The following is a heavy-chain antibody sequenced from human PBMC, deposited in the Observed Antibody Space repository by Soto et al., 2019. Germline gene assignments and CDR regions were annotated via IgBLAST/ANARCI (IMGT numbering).Heavy chain of an antibody. CDR1: GGSIGNYY. J-gene: IGHJ4*02. CDR2: IFYRXNL. Sequence: SXTQSLTCTVSGGSIGNYYWSWIRQPPGKGLEWIAXIFYRXNLKYNNSLKXXLTISADXXKNQISLRMTSVTAADTAVYYCAREGGGYGFDYWGQGALVTVSS. D-gene: IGHD5-12*01. CDR3: AREGGGYGFDY. V-gene: IGHV4-59*01.